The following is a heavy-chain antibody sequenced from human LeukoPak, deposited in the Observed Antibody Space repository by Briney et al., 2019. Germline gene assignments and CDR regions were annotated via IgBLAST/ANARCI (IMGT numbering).Heavy chain of an antibody. CDR2: INHSGTT. CDR3: ARVGHHYRALLLGDAFDV. J-gene: IGHJ3*01. V-gene: IGHV4-34*01. CDR1: GGSFNDNY. Sequence: SETLSLTCAVSGGSFNDNYWSWVRQPPRKGLEWIGEINHSGTTDYNPSLKSRLSMSVDTSKKHFSLRLNSVTAADTAMYYCARVGHHYRALLLGDAFDVWSQGTMVTVSS. D-gene: IGHD3-22*01.